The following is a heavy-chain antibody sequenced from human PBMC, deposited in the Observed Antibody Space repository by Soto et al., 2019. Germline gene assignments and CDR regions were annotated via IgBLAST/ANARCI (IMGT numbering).Heavy chain of an antibody. Sequence: QMQLVQSGAEVKKTGSSVKVSCKASGYTFTYRYLHWVRQAPGQALEWMGWITPFNGNTNYAQKLQDRVTITRDRSMSTAYMELSSLRSEDTAMYYCASLYYYDSSGYYPYYYGMDVWGQGTTVTVSS. CDR3: ASLYYYDSSGYYPYYYGMDV. D-gene: IGHD3-22*01. CDR2: ITPFNGNT. J-gene: IGHJ6*02. V-gene: IGHV1-45*02. CDR1: GYTFTYRY.